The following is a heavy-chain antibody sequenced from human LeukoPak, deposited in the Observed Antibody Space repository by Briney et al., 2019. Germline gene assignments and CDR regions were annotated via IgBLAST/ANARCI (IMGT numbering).Heavy chain of an antibody. CDR2: VYHSGAN. CDR1: ADAITSHFY. D-gene: IGHD3-10*01. CDR3: ARASFASGSYYFEL. J-gene: IGHJ4*02. V-gene: IGHV4-38-2*02. Sequence: SETLSLTCIVSADAITSHFYWGWIRQPPGNGGKGLEWIASVYHSGANYVNPSLKSRVSTSVDTSKSHFYLTLASVTAADTAVYFCARASFASGSYYFELWGQGTLIIVSS.